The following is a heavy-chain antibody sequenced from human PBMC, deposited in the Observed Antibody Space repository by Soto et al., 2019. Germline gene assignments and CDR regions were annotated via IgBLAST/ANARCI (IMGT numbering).Heavy chain of an antibody. Sequence: PSETLSLTCTVSGGSISSSSLYWGWIRQPPGKGLEWIGSIYYSGSTYSNPSLKSRVTISVDTSKNQFTLKLSSVTAADTALYYCARGYSSGWYLVDYWGQGTLVTVSS. CDR2: IYYSGST. CDR1: GGSISSSSLY. D-gene: IGHD6-19*01. CDR3: ARGYSSGWYLVDY. J-gene: IGHJ4*02. V-gene: IGHV4-39*01.